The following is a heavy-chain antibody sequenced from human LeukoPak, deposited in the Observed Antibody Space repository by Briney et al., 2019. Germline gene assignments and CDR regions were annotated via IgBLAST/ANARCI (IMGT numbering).Heavy chain of an antibody. CDR3: ARGRGGLGMYYYGQARFDP. Sequence: PSETLSLTCAVYGGSFSGYYWSWIRQPPGKGLEWIGEINHSGRTNYNPSLKSRVTISVDTSKNQFSLKLSSVTAADTAVYYCARGRGGLGMYYYGQARFDPWGQGTLVTVSS. CDR1: GGSFSGYY. D-gene: IGHD3-10*01. J-gene: IGHJ5*02. CDR2: INHSGRT. V-gene: IGHV4-34*01.